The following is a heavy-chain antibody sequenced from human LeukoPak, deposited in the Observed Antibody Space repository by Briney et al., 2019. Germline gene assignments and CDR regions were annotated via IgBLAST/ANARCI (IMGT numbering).Heavy chain of an antibody. CDR1: GGSVSSSSYY. Sequence: LETLSLTCTVSGGSVSSSSYYWGWIRQPPGKGPEWIRSIYYVGDTYHNPSLKSRVTISVDTSKNQFSLKLRSVTAADTAVYYCARANVVVVAGEYYFDYWGQGTLVTVSS. CDR2: IYYVGDT. J-gene: IGHJ4*02. V-gene: IGHV4-39*01. CDR3: ARANVVVVAGEYYFDY. D-gene: IGHD2-15*01.